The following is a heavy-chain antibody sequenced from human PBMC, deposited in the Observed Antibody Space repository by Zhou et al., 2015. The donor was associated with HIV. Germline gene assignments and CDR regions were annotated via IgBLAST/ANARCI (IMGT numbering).Heavy chain of an antibody. CDR2: ITPMFETQ. D-gene: IGHD5-18*01. V-gene: IGHV1-69*06. Sequence: LVQSGTEVRKPGSSVKVSCKANGGTFSGSDISWVRQAPGQGLEWMGTITPMFETQTYAERFRARLTITVDKSTSAAYMELSSLTSEDAAVYFCARRGIQQWFDSFDIWGQGTTVTVSS. J-gene: IGHJ3*02. CDR1: GGTFSGSD. CDR3: ARRGIQQWFDSFDI.